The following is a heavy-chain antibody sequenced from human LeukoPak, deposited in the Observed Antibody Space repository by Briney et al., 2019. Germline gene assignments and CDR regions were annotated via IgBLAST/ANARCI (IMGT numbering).Heavy chain of an antibody. J-gene: IGHJ5*02. CDR1: GGTFSSYA. CDR2: IIPIFGTA. CDR3: ARGEGDYSWFDP. V-gene: IGHV1-69*13. D-gene: IGHD2-21*02. Sequence: ASVTVSCKVSGGTFSSYAISWVRQAPGQGLEWMGGIIPIFGTANYAQKFQGRVTITADESTSTTYMELSSLRSEDTAVYYCARGEGDYSWFDPWGQGTLATVSS.